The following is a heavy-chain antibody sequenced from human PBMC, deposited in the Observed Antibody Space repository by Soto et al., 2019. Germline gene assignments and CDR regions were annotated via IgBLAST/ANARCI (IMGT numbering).Heavy chain of an antibody. V-gene: IGHV1-69*13. CDR2: IIPIFGTA. D-gene: IGHD6-25*01. CDR1: GGTFSSYA. Sequence: SVKVSCKASGGTFSSYAISWVRQAPGQGLEWMGGIIPIFGTANYAQKFQGRVTITADESTSTAYMELSSLRSEDTAVYHCARSRNRSGGYYGMDVWGQGTTVTVSS. CDR3: ARSRNRSGGYYGMDV. J-gene: IGHJ6*02.